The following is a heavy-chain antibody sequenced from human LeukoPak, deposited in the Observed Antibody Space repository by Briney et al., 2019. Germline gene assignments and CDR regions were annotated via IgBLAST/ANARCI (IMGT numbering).Heavy chain of an antibody. CDR1: GYTFTSYG. V-gene: IGHV1-18*01. Sequence: ASVKVSCKASGYTFTSYGISWVRQAPGQGLEWMGWISAYNGNTNHAQKLQGRVTMTTDTSTSTAYMELRSLRSDDTAVYYCARDLGQGYYYYMDVWGKGTTVTVSS. J-gene: IGHJ6*03. CDR3: ARDLGQGYYYYMDV. CDR2: ISAYNGNT.